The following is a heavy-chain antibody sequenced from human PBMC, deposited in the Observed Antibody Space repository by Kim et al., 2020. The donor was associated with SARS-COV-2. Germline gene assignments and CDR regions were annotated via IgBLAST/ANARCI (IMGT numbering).Heavy chain of an antibody. Sequence: SETLSLTCTVSGGSVSSGSYYWSWIRQPPGKGLEWIGYIYYSGSTNYNPSLKSRVTISVDTSKNQFSLKLSSVTAADTAVYYCARLPVHLAYCGGDCYVFDYWGQGTLVTVSS. V-gene: IGHV4-61*01. CDR2: IYYSGST. J-gene: IGHJ4*02. CDR1: GGSVSSGSYY. D-gene: IGHD2-21*02. CDR3: ARLPVHLAYCGGDCYVFDY.